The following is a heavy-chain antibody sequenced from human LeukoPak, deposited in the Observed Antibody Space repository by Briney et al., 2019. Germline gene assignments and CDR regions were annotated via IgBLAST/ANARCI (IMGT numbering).Heavy chain of an antibody. V-gene: IGHV1-69*02. J-gene: IGHJ4*02. CDR1: GYSFTDYY. D-gene: IGHD6-19*01. CDR3: ARFVQNSSGWYYFDY. Sequence: SLQVSCKASGYSFTDYYIHWVRQAPGQGLEWMGRIIPILGIANYAQKFQGRVTITADKSTSTAYMELSSLRSEDTAVYYCARFVQNSSGWYYFDYWGQGTLVTVSS. CDR2: IIPILGIA.